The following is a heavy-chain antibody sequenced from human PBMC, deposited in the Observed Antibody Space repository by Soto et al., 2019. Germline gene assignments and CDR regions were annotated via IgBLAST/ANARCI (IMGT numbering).Heavy chain of an antibody. J-gene: IGHJ6*02. CDR1: GGSFSSGGYY. CDR2: IYYSGST. V-gene: IGHV4-31*03. Sequence: SETLSLTCTVSGGSFSSGGYYWSWIRQHPGKGLEWIGYIYYSGSTYYNPSLKSRVTISVDTSKNQFSLKLSSVTAADTAVYYCARGGAYYGMDVWGQGATVTVSS. CDR3: ARGGAYYGMDV.